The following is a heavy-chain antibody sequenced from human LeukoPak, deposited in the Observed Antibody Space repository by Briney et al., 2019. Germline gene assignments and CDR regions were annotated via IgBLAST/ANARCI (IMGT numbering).Heavy chain of an antibody. CDR2: IYPGDSDA. Sequence: GESLKISCKGSGYSFTSYWIGLVRQMRGKGLEWMGIIYPGDSDARYSPSFQGQAPISADKSISTAYLQWSSLKASDTAMYYCARLGYYYDSSGYSDSWGDYWGQGTLVTVSS. V-gene: IGHV5-51*01. J-gene: IGHJ4*02. CDR3: ARLGYYYDSSGYSDSWGDY. CDR1: GYSFTSYW. D-gene: IGHD3-22*01.